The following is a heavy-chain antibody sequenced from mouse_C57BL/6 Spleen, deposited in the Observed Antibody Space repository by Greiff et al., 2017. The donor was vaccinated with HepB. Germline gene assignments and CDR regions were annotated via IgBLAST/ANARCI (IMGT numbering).Heavy chain of an antibody. V-gene: IGHV1-52*01. Sequence: QVQLKQPGAELVRPGSSVKLSCKASGYTFTSYWMHWVKQRPIQGLEWIGNIDPSDSETHYNQKFKDKATLTVDKSSSTAYMQLSSLTSEDSAVYYCARWAPAVDYWGQGTSVTVSS. CDR2: IDPSDSET. CDR3: ARWAPAVDY. CDR1: GYTFTSYW. J-gene: IGHJ4*01.